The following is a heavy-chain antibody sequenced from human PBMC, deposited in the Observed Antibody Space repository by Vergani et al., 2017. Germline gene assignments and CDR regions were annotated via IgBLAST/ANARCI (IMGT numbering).Heavy chain of an antibody. Sequence: EVQLVESGGGLVKPGGSLRLSCAASGFTFSSYSMNWVRQAPGKGLEWVSSISSSSSYIYYADSVKGRFTISRDNAKNSLYLQMNSLRAEDTAVYYCARDYSSIAAQYYYYYYMDVWGKGTTVTVSS. CDR2: ISSSSSYI. CDR3: ARDYSSIAAQYYYYYYMDV. V-gene: IGHV3-21*01. J-gene: IGHJ6*03. D-gene: IGHD6-6*01. CDR1: GFTFSSYS.